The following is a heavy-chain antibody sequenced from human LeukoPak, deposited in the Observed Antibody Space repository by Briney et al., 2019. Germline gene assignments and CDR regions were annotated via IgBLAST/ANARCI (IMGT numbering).Heavy chain of an antibody. V-gene: IGHV3-23*01. D-gene: IGHD6-19*01. CDR1: GFTFSSYA. CDR2: ISGSGGST. Sequence: PGGSLRLSCAASGFTFSSYAMSWVRQAPGKGLEWVSAISGSGGSTYYADSVKGRFTISRDNSKNTLYLQMNSLRAEDTAVYYCAKVDIAVAGNSEYFQHWGQGTLATVSS. J-gene: IGHJ1*01. CDR3: AKVDIAVAGNSEYFQH.